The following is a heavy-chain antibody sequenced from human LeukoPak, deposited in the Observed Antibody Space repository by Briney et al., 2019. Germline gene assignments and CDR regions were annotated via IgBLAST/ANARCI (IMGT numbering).Heavy chain of an antibody. J-gene: IGHJ3*02. CDR2: IYSDGNT. CDR1: GFTVSSNY. Sequence: GGSLRLSCAASGFTVSSNYMNWVRQAPGKGLEWVSVIYSDGNTYYADSVKGRFTISRDNSKNTLYLQMNSLRAEDTAVYYCARDYLKRDCSGGRCYSRDAFDIWGQGTMVTVSS. D-gene: IGHD2-15*01. V-gene: IGHV3-53*01. CDR3: ARDYLKRDCSGGRCYSRDAFDI.